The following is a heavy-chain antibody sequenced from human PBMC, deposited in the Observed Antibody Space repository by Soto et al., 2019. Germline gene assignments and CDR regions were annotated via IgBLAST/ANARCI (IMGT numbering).Heavy chain of an antibody. Sequence: PGGSLRLSCSASGFNFGAYAMSWVRQPPGKGLEWVGFIRRKAYGGTTDYAASVKGRFTIPRDDSKSIAYLQMNSLKIEDTAVYYCTRSLAIDFDSWGQGTLVTVSS. CDR2: IRRKAYGGTT. CDR3: TRSLAIDFDS. V-gene: IGHV3-49*04. CDR1: GFNFGAYA. J-gene: IGHJ4*02.